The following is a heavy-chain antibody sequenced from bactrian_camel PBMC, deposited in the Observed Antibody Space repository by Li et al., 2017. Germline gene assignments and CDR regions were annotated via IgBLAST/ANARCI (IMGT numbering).Heavy chain of an antibody. CDR3: AASLQWGRCRLEYNH. Sequence: VQLVESGGGSVLTGGSLRLSCAASGLTYRMGWFRQAPGKEREGVAVIRSTSRTPDYANSVQGRFTISRDNAKISVSLEMSSLKPEDTAMYYCAASLQWGRCRLEYNHWGQGTQVTVS. CDR1: GLTYR. CDR2: IRSTSRTP. V-gene: IGHV3S40*01. J-gene: IGHJ4*01. D-gene: IGHD3*01.